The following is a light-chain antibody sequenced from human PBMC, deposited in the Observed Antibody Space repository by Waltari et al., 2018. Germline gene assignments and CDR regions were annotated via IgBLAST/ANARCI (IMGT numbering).Light chain of an antibody. V-gene: IGLV2-14*03. CDR1: SSDVGGYNY. CDR3: SSYTSSSTPYV. Sequence: QSALTQPASVSGSPGQSITIPCPGTSSDVGGYNYVSWYQQHPGKAPKLIIYDVSNRPSGVSNRFSGSKSGNTASLTISGLQAEDETDYYCSSYTSSSTPYVFGTGTKVTVL. CDR2: DVS. J-gene: IGLJ1*01.